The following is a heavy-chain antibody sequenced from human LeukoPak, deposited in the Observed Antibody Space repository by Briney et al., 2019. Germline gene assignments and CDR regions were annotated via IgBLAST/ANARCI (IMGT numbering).Heavy chain of an antibody. CDR1: GFTFTSSA. CDR3: AAMGYCSSTSCYPYYFDY. Sequence: SVKVSCKASGFTFTSSAVQWVRQARGQRLEWIGWIVVSSGNTNYAQKFQERVTITRDMSTSTAYMELSSLRPEDTAVYYCAAMGYCSSTSCYPYYFDYWGQGTLVTVSS. V-gene: IGHV1-58*01. CDR2: IVVSSGNT. D-gene: IGHD2-2*01. J-gene: IGHJ4*02.